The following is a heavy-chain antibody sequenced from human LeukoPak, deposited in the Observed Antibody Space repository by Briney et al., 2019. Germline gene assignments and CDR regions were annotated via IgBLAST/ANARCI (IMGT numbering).Heavy chain of an antibody. D-gene: IGHD6-13*01. CDR3: ARVRRSSSSWYHYYYYYYTDV. CDR1: GGSISSYY. J-gene: IGHJ6*03. Sequence: SETLSLTCPVSGGSISSYYWSWIRQPPGKGLEWIAYIYYSGSTNYNPSLKSRVTISVDTSKNQFSLKLSSVTAADTAVYYCARVRRSSSSWYHYYYYYYTDVWGKGTTVTISS. V-gene: IGHV4-59*08. CDR2: IYYSGST.